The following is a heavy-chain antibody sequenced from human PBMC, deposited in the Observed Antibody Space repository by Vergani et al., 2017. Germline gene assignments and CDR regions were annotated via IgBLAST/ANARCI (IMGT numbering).Heavy chain of an antibody. CDR2: INPSGGHT. Sequence: QVQVVQSGAEVKKSGASVKVSCKTSGYTFSNYYMHWVRQAPGQGLEWMGIINPSGGHTNYAQKLQGRVTMTRDTSTSPVYMELSSLRSEDTAIDYCARGDYGILTGYRYWGQGTLVTVSA. D-gene: IGHD3-9*01. CDR1: GYTFSNYY. V-gene: IGHV1-46*03. J-gene: IGHJ4*02. CDR3: ARGDYGILTGYRY.